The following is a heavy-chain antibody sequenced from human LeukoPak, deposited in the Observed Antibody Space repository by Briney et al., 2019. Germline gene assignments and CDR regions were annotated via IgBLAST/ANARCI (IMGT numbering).Heavy chain of an antibody. D-gene: IGHD3-3*01. J-gene: IGHJ4*02. V-gene: IGHV1-18*01. CDR1: GYTFTSYG. Sequence: GASVKVSCKASGYTFTSYGISWVRQAPGQGLEWMGWISAYNGNTNYAQKFQGRVTMTEDTSTDTAYMELSSLRSEDTAVYYCATDTNDFWGGYWGQGTLVTVSS. CDR3: ATDTNDFWGGY. CDR2: ISAYNGNT.